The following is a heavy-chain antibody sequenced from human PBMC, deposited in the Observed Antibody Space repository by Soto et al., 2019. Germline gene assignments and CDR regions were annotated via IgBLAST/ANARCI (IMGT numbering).Heavy chain of an antibody. CDR1: GGSISSGGYY. V-gene: IGHV4-31*03. CDR3: AGEYYYVSSCYYYRSFDY. Sequence: PSETLSLTCTVSGGSISSGGYYWSWIRQHPGKGLEWIGYIYYSGSTYYNPSLKSRVTISVDTSKNQFSLKLSSVTAADTAVYYCAGEYYYVSSCYYYRSFDYWGQGTLVTVS. D-gene: IGHD3-22*01. CDR2: IYYSGST. J-gene: IGHJ4*02.